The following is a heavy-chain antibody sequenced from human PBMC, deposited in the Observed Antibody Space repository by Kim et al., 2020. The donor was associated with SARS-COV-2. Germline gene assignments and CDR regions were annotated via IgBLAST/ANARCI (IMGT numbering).Heavy chain of an antibody. CDR3: ARVGIAAAGRLVYFDY. CDR2: ISSSSSYI. Sequence: GGSLRLSCAASGFTFSSYSMNWVRQAPGKGLEWVSSISSSSSYIYYADSVKGRFTISRDNAKNSLYLQMNSLRAEDTAVYYCARVGIAAAGRLVYFDYWGQGTLGTVSS. D-gene: IGHD6-13*01. V-gene: IGHV3-21*01. J-gene: IGHJ4*02. CDR1: GFTFSSYS.